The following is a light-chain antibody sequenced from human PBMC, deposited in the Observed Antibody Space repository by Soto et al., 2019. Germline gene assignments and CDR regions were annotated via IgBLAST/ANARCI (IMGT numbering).Light chain of an antibody. V-gene: IGKV1-5*03. CDR1: QSISTW. CDR3: QEYNTFPWT. Sequence: DIQMTQSPSTLSASVGDRVTMTCRASQSISTWLAWYQQRPGRAPKLLIYKASTLEGGVPSPFSGSAPGTDFTLAISSLQPDSFVNYYYQEYNTFPWTFGQGTKVEIK. J-gene: IGKJ1*01. CDR2: KAS.